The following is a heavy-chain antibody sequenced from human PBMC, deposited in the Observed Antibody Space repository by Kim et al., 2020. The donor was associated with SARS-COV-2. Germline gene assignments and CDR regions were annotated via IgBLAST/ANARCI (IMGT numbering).Heavy chain of an antibody. J-gene: IGHJ6*02. CDR1: GGSISSGGYY. CDR2: IYYSGST. CDR3: ARDIGGGINWGGYGMDV. Sequence: SETLSLTCTVSGGSISSGGYYWSWIRQHPGKGLEWIGYIYYSGSTYYNPSLKSRVTISVDTSKNQFSLKLSSVTAADTAVYYCARDIGGGINWGGYGMDVWGQGTTVTVSS. V-gene: IGHV4-31*03. D-gene: IGHD7-27*01.